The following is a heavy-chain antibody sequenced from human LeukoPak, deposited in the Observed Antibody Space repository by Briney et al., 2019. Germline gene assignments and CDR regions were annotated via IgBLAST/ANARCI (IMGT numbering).Heavy chain of an antibody. CDR2: IYYSGST. D-gene: IGHD6-13*01. J-gene: IGHJ3*02. CDR1: GGSISSNSYY. CDR3: ARPFAQSIAAASGGRDAFDI. V-gene: IGHV4-39*07. Sequence: SETLSLTCTVSGGSISSNSYYWGWIRQPPGKGLECIGRIYYSGSTYYNPSLKSRVTISVDTSKNQFSLKLSSATAADTAVYYCARPFAQSIAAASGGRDAFDIWGQGTMVTVSS.